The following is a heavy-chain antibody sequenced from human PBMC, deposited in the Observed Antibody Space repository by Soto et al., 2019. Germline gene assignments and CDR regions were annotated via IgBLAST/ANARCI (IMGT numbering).Heavy chain of an antibody. J-gene: IGHJ6*02. CDR3: AKEGCGGDCYHYYYYGMAV. Sequence: WGSLRLSCAASGFTFSSYGMHWVRQAPGKGLEWVAVISYDGSNKYYADSVKGRFTISRDNSKNTLYLQMNSLRAEDTAVYYCAKEGCGGDCYHYYYYGMAVWGQGTTVTVSS. V-gene: IGHV3-30*18. D-gene: IGHD2-21*02. CDR2: ISYDGSNK. CDR1: GFTFSSYG.